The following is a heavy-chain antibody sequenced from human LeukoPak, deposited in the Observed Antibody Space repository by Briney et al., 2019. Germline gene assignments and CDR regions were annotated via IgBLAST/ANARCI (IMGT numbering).Heavy chain of an antibody. CDR3: ARLGGPAAVDY. CDR1: GFTFSSYS. J-gene: IGHJ4*02. D-gene: IGHD2-2*01. V-gene: IGHV4-38-2*01. Sequence: GSLRLSCAASGFTFSSYSMNWVRQAPGKGLVWSGSMYYSGSTYYNPYLKSQVTISVDTSKNQFSLKLSSVTAAYTAVYYCARLGGPAAVDYWGEGTLVTVSS. CDR2: MYYSGST.